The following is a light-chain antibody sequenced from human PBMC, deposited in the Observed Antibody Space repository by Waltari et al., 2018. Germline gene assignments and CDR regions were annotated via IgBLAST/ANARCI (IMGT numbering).Light chain of an antibody. J-gene: IGKJ5*01. CDR1: QGISNY. V-gene: IGKV1-17*03. Sequence: DIQMTQSPSAMSASVGDRVTITCRPSQGISNYLAWFQQKPGEVPKRLIYAASSLQSGVPSRFGGSGSGTEFTLTISSLQPEDFATYYCLQHNSFPITFGQGTRLDIK. CDR2: AAS. CDR3: LQHNSFPIT.